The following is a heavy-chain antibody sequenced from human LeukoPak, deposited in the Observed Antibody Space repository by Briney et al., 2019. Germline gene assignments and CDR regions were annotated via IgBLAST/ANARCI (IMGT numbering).Heavy chain of an antibody. CDR2: IYHSGST. D-gene: IGHD4-23*01. V-gene: IGHV4-59*12. Sequence: SETLSLTCTLSGGSLSSYYWSWIRQPPGKGVEGSGGIYHSGSTYYHPSLKSRVTISVDTSKNQFSLKLSSVTAADTAVYYCAREGYGGNSRGYYYYYMDVWGKGTTVTVSS. CDR3: AREGYGGNSRGYYYYYMDV. J-gene: IGHJ6*03. CDR1: GGSLSSYY.